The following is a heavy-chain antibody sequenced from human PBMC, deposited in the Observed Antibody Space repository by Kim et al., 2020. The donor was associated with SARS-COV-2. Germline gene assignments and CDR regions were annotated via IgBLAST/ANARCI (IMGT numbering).Heavy chain of an antibody. CDR2: IYPGDSDT. J-gene: IGHJ5*02. CDR3: ARLGPYDILTGQFNWFDP. V-gene: IGHV5-51*01. CDR1: GYSFTSYW. D-gene: IGHD3-9*01. Sequence: GESLKISCKGSGYSFTSYWIGWVRQMPGKGLEWTGIIYPGDSDTRYSPSFQGQVTISADKSISTAYLQWSSLKASDTAMYYCARLGPYDILTGQFNWFDPWGQGTLVTVSS.